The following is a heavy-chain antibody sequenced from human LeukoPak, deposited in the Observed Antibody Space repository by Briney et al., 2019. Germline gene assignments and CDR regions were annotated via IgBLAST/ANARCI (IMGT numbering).Heavy chain of an antibody. V-gene: IGHV4-31*03. CDR2: IYYSGST. D-gene: IGHD3-9*01. CDR3: AREAYDILTGQPYYFDY. Sequence: SETLSLTCTVSGGSISSGGYYWSWIRQHPGKGLEWIGYIYYSGSTYYNPSLKSRVTISVDTSKNQFSLKLSSVTAADTAVYYCAREAYDILTGQPYYFDYWGQGTLVTVSS. CDR1: GGSISSGGYY. J-gene: IGHJ4*02.